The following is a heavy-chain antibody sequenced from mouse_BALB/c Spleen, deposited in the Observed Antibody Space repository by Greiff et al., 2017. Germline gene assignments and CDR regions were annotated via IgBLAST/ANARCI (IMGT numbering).Heavy chain of an antibody. D-gene: IGHD1-1*01. V-gene: IGHV1-54*01. CDR1: GYAFTNYL. Sequence: QVQLQQSGAELVRPGTSVKVSCKASGYAFTNYLIEWVKQRPGQGLEWIGVINPGSGGTNYNEKFKGKATLTADKSSSTAYMQLSSLTSDDSAVYFCAREYYGSSSGFAYWGQGTLVTVSA. J-gene: IGHJ3*01. CDR2: INPGSGGT. CDR3: AREYYGSSSGFAY.